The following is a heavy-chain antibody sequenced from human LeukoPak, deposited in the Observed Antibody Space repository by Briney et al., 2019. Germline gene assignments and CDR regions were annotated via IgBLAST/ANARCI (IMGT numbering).Heavy chain of an antibody. J-gene: IGHJ6*02. D-gene: IGHD2-15*01. V-gene: IGHV1-2*02. Sequence: ASVKVSCKASGYTFTGYYMHWVRQAPGQGLEWMGWINPNSGGTNYAQKFQGRVTMTRNTSISTAYMELSSLRSEDTAVYYCARAVAATYGMDVWGQGTTVTVSS. CDR2: INPNSGGT. CDR1: GYTFTGYY. CDR3: ARAVAATYGMDV.